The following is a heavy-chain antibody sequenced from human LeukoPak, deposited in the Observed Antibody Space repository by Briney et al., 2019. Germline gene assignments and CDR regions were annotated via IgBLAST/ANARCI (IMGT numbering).Heavy chain of an antibody. CDR2: LYWGGDN. CDR3: VHRPGSVSTGHYSGTEFDI. D-gene: IGHD3-22*01. Sequence: ESGPTLVRPTQTLTLTCTISWVSSSNRGVGVGWIRQPPGKALEWLALLYWGGDNRYSPSLKSRLTINKDTSKMQVVLTMTNMDPVDTDTYYCVHRPGSVSTGHYSGTEFDIWGQGTVVTVSS. CDR1: WVSSSNRGVG. J-gene: IGHJ3*02. V-gene: IGHV2-5*02.